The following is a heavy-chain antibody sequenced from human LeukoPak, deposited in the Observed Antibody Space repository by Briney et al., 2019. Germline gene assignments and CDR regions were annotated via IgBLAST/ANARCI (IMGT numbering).Heavy chain of an antibody. CDR2: INTGNAKP. V-gene: IGHV1-3*03. Sequence: GASVKVSCKASGYTFTSYAMHWVRQAPGQRLEWLGWINTGNAKPKHSQDFQGRVTITRDTSASTHYMELSSLRSEDMAVYYCARGRENYFDYWGQGTLVTVSS. D-gene: IGHD1-26*01. CDR1: GYTFTSYA. CDR3: ARGRENYFDY. J-gene: IGHJ4*02.